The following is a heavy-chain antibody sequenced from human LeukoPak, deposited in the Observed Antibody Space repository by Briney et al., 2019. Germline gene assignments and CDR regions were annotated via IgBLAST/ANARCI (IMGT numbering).Heavy chain of an antibody. CDR3: TTDPIAVDGNYFDY. Sequence: GGSLRLSCAASGFTFSNAWMSWVRQAPGKGLEWVGRIKRTNDGGTTDYAAAVKGRFTISRDDSKNTLDLQMNSLETEDTAVYYYTTDPIAVDGNYFDYWGQGALVTVSS. V-gene: IGHV3-15*01. CDR1: GFTFSNAW. D-gene: IGHD6-19*01. J-gene: IGHJ4*02. CDR2: IKRTNDGGTT.